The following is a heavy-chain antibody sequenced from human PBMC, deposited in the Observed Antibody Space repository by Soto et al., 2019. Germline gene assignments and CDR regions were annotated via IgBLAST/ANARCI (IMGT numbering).Heavy chain of an antibody. CDR2: MNPNSGKI. Sequence: ASVKVSCKASGYTFTNYDINWVRQATGQGPEYMGWMNPNSGKIGYVQKFQGRVTITRDTSASTAYMELSSLRSEDTAVYYCARSIVVVTALDYWGQGTLVTVSS. J-gene: IGHJ4*02. V-gene: IGHV1-8*01. CDR1: GYTFTNYD. CDR3: ARSIVVVTALDY. D-gene: IGHD2-21*02.